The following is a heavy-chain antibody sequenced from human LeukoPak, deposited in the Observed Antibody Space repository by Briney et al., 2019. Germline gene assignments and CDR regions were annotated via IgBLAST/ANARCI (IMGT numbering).Heavy chain of an antibody. D-gene: IGHD5-18*01. CDR1: GGSISSSNW. V-gene: IGHV4-4*02. Sequence: PSGTLSLTCAVSGGSISSSNWWSWVRQPPGQGLEWIGEIYHSGSTNYNPSLKSRVTISVDKSKNQFSLKLSSVTAADTAVYYCARVRAVDTAMVLLHWGQGTLVTVSS. CDR3: ARVRAVDTAMVLLH. CDR2: IYHSGST. J-gene: IGHJ4*02.